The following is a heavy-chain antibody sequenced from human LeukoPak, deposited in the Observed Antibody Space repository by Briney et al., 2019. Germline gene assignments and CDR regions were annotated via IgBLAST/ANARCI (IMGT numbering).Heavy chain of an antibody. Sequence: GESLKISCAASGFTFSSYSMNWVRQAPGKGLEWVSSISSSSSYIYYADSVKGRFTISRDNAKNSLYLQMNSLRAEDTALYYCVKDRVWFGELLNPLFDNWGQGTRVTVSP. CDR1: GFTFSSYS. CDR3: VKDRVWFGELLNPLFDN. J-gene: IGHJ4*02. V-gene: IGHV3-21*04. D-gene: IGHD3-10*01. CDR2: ISSSSSYI.